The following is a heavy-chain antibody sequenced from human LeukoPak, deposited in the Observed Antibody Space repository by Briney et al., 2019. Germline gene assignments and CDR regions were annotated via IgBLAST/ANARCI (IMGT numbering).Heavy chain of an antibody. CDR1: AGSILSSSYY. CDR3: AKGVKQIVVVTAQHYLDY. V-gene: IGHV4-39*07. CDR2: IHYSGTT. J-gene: IGHJ4*02. D-gene: IGHD2-21*02. Sequence: SETLSLTCTVSAGSILSSSYYWGWIRQPPGKGLEWIGSIHYSGTTSYNPSLKSRVTISVDTSKNQFSLKLSSVTAADTAVYYCAKGVKQIVVVTAQHYLDYWGQGTLVTVSS.